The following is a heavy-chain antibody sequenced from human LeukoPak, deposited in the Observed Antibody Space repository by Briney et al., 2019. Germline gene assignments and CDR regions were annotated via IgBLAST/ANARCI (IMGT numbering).Heavy chain of an antibody. V-gene: IGHV3-23*01. Sequence: GGSLRLSCAASGFTFSNYAMTWVRQAPGKGLEWVSAISGSGYSTYYADSVKGRFTISRDSSKNTLYLQMNSLRAEDTAVYSCAKDTVEGSGDWGQGTLVTVSS. CDR2: ISGSGYST. D-gene: IGHD1-26*01. J-gene: IGHJ4*02. CDR3: AKDTVEGSGD. CDR1: GFTFSNYA.